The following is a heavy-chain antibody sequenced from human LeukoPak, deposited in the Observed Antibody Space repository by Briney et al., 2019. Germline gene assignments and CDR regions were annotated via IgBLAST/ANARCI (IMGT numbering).Heavy chain of an antibody. CDR2: ISPGGGWT. D-gene: IGHD6-19*01. CDR3: ARSIAVDNPHFDF. J-gene: IGHJ4*02. Sequence: GASVKVSCKASGYTFTGYYMHWVRQAPGQGLEWLGIISPGGGWTNYAQRFQGRVTMTWDTSTSTVYMELSSLRSEDTAVYYCARSIAVDNPHFDFWGQGTLVTVSS. V-gene: IGHV1-46*01. CDR1: GYTFTGYY.